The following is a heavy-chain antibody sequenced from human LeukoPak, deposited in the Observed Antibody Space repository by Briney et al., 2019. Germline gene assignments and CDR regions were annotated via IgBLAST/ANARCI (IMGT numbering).Heavy chain of an antibody. V-gene: IGHV4-4*02. CDR3: ARTGDSSGYYPR. Sequence: SETLSLTCAVSGGSISSSNLWSWVRQPPGKGLEWIGEIYHSGSTNYNPSLKSRVTISVDKSKNQFSLKLSSVTAADTAVYYCARTGDSSGYYPRWGQGTLVTVSS. CDR2: IYHSGST. J-gene: IGHJ4*02. D-gene: IGHD3-22*01. CDR1: GGSISSSNL.